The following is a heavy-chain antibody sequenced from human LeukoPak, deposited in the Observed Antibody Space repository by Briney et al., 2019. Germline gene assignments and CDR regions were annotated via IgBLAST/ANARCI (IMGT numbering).Heavy chain of an antibody. CDR1: GFTFSSYA. J-gene: IGHJ4*02. CDR2: ISGSGGST. V-gene: IGHV3-23*01. D-gene: IGHD3-16*01. Sequence: GGSLRLSCAASGFTFSSYAMSWVRQAPGKGLEWVSTISGSGGSTYYADSVKGRFTISRDNAKNSLYLQMNSLRAEDTAVYYCARDSVMAFDYWGQGTLVTVSS. CDR3: ARDSVMAFDY.